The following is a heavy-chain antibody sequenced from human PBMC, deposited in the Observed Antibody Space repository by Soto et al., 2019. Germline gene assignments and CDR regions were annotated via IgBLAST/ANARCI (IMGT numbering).Heavy chain of an antibody. CDR2: ISGSGGST. CDR3: AKDGSYFGVVPHNDY. CDR1: GFTFSSYA. J-gene: IGHJ4*02. Sequence: PGGSLRLSCAASGFTFSSYAMSWVRQAPGKGLEWVSAISGSGGSTYYADSVKGRFTISRDNSKNTLYLQMNSLRAEDTAVYYCAKDGSYFGVVPHNDYWGQGTLVTVSS. D-gene: IGHD3-3*01. V-gene: IGHV3-23*01.